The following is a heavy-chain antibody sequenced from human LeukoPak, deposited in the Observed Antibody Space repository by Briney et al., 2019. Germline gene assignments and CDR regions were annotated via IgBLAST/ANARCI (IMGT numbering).Heavy chain of an antibody. CDR2: IYYSGST. CDR3: SRSFGKVNYYYYYYMDV. CDR1: GGSISSYY. V-gene: IGHV4-59*01. Sequence: KPSETLSLTCTVSGGSISSYYWSSIRQPPGKGLEWVGYIYYSGSTNYNPSLKSRVTISVDTSKNQFSLKLSSVTAADTAVYYCSRSFGKVNYYYYYYMDVWGKGTTVTVSS. J-gene: IGHJ6*03. D-gene: IGHD3-10*01.